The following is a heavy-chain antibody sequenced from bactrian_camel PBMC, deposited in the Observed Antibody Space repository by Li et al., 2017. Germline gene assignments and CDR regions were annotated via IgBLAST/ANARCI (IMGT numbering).Heavy chain of an antibody. J-gene: IGHJ4*01. CDR2: IKSEFDGETT. D-gene: IGHD1*01. Sequence: VQLVESGGGLVQPGGSLKLVCKTSGFTFRLADMSWVRQAPGKGYEWVSTIKSEFDGETTSYADAVKGRFTISKIVANNTLYLQMDSLKPEDTAMYFCATDMDPDHLAGSPCSDEYPYNYYGQGTQVTVS. V-gene: IGHV3S31*01. CDR3: ATDMDPDHLAGSPCSDEYPYNY. CDR1: GFTFRLAD.